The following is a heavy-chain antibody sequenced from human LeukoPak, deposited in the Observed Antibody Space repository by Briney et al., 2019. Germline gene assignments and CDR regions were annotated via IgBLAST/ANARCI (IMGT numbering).Heavy chain of an antibody. CDR3: ARFGGPHAFDI. CDR1: GGSISNYY. CDR2: INYSGST. D-gene: IGHD3-3*01. J-gene: IGHJ3*02. Sequence: SETLSLTCTVSGGSISNYYWSWIRQPPGKGLEWIAYINYSGSTNYNPSLKSRVTISVDTSKNHFSLTLSSVTAADTAVYYCARFGGPHAFDIWGQGAMVTVSS. V-gene: IGHV4-59*01.